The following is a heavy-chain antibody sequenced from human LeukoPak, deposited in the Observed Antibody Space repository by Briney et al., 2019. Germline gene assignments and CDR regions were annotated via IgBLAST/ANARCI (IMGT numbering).Heavy chain of an antibody. Sequence: PGRSLRLSCAASGFTFSSYGMHWVRQAPGKGLEWVAVISYDGSNKYYADSVKGRFTISRDNSKNTLYLQMNSLRAEDTAVYYCAKSPRSGWDLYYYYGMDVWGQGTTVTVSS. J-gene: IGHJ6*02. CDR1: GFTFSSYG. D-gene: IGHD6-19*01. CDR3: AKSPRSGWDLYYYYGMDV. V-gene: IGHV3-30*18. CDR2: ISYDGSNK.